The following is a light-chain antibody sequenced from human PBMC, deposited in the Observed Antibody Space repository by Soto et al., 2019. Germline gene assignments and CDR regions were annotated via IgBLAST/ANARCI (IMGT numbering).Light chain of an antibody. Sequence: QSALTQPASVSGSPGQSINISCTGTSSDVGGYNYVSWYQQHPGKAPKLMIYEVSNRHSGVSNRFSGSKSGNTASLTISGLQAEDEADYYCSSYTSSSIDYVFGTGTKLTVL. CDR1: SSDVGGYNY. V-gene: IGLV2-14*01. CDR2: EVS. J-gene: IGLJ1*01. CDR3: SSYTSSSIDYV.